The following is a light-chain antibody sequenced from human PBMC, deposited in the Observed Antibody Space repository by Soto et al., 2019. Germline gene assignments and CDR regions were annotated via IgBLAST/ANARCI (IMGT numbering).Light chain of an antibody. Sequence: QSVLTQPRSVSGSPGQSVTISCTGTSSDVGGYNYVSWYQQHPGKAPKLMIYDVSKRPSGVPDRFSGSKSGNTASLTISGLQAEDEADYYCCSYAGSYTHGFGTGTKV. J-gene: IGLJ1*01. CDR3: CSYAGSYTHG. CDR1: SSDVGGYNY. V-gene: IGLV2-11*01. CDR2: DVS.